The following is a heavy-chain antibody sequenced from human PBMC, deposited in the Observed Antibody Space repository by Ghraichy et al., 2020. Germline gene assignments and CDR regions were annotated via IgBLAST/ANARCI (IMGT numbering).Heavy chain of an antibody. CDR1: GFNFNTYS. J-gene: IGHJ5*02. CDR3: ARDFSGGSSA. D-gene: IGHD2-8*02. Sequence: GGSLRLSCAASGFNFNTYSMTWVRQTPGLGLEWVSSISSGSTYKDYASSVKGRFTISRDNAKNSLYLQMDSLRAEDTALYYCARDFSGGSSAWGQGTLVTVSS. CDR2: ISSGSTYK. V-gene: IGHV3-21*01.